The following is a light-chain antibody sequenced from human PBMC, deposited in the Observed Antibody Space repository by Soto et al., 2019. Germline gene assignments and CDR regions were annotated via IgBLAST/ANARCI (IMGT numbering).Light chain of an antibody. CDR1: QSTGGW. J-gene: IGKJ2*01. CDR3: LQYNSYPYT. CDR2: DAS. Sequence: DIQMTQSPSTLSASVGDRVTITCRASQSTGGWLAWFQQKPGKAPKLLIYDASNLETGVPRRFSGSGAGTEFTLTISGLQPDDFASYYCLQYNSYPYTFGQATKLDI. V-gene: IGKV1-5*01.